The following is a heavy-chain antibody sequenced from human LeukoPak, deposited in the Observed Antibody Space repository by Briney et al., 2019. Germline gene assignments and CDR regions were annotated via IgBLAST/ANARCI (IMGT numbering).Heavy chain of an antibody. CDR3: ARGREAALYYYDSSGDY. CDR1: GFTFSTYP. Sequence: GGSLRLSCAASGFTFSTYPMHWVRQAPGKGLEWVTVISYDGNNKYYADSVQGRFTISRDNSKNTLYLQMLSLRAEDTAVYYCARGREAALYYYDSSGDYWGQGTLVTVSS. V-gene: IGHV3-30-3*01. CDR2: ISYDGNNK. D-gene: IGHD3-22*01. J-gene: IGHJ4*02.